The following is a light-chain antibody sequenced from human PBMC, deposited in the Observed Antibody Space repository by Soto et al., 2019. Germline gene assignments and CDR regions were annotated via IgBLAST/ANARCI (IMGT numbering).Light chain of an antibody. CDR3: QQFGSSPRT. CDR2: DAS. CDR1: QSVSSNF. J-gene: IGKJ1*01. V-gene: IGKV3-20*01. Sequence: EIVLAQSPVTLSWSPGERATLSCRASQSVSSNFLAWYQQKPGQAPRLLIYDASNRATGIPDRFSGSGSGTDFTLTISRLEPEDFAVYYCQQFGSSPRTFGQGTKVDIK.